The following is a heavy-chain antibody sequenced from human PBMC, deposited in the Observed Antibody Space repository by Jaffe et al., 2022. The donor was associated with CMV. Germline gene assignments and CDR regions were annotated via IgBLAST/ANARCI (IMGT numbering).Heavy chain of an antibody. Sequence: EVQLVESGGGLIQPGGSLRLSCAASGFTVSSNYMSWVRQAPGKGLEWVSVIYSGGSTYYADSVKGRFTISRDNSKNTLYLQMNSLRAEDTAVYYCAREDRMVRGTRSTPTWGMDVWGQGTTVTVSS. D-gene: IGHD3-10*01. V-gene: IGHV3-53*01. CDR3: AREDRMVRGTRSTPTWGMDV. J-gene: IGHJ6*02. CDR2: IYSGGST. CDR1: GFTVSSNY.